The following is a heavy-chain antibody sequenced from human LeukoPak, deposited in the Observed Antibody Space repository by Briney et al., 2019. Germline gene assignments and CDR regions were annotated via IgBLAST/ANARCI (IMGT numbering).Heavy chain of an antibody. J-gene: IGHJ5*02. CDR2: INHSGST. CDR3: ARRGGSYPYNWFDP. CDR1: GGSFSGYY. Sequence: PSETLSLTCAVYGGSFSGYYWSWIRQPPGKGLEWIGEINHSGSTNYNPSLKSRVTISVDTSKNQFSLKLSSVTAADTAVYYCARRGGSYPYNWFDPWGQGTLVTVPS. V-gene: IGHV4-34*01. D-gene: IGHD2-15*01.